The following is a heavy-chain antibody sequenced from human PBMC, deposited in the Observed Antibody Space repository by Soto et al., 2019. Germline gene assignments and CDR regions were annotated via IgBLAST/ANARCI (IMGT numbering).Heavy chain of an antibody. CDR2: ISYDGSRK. V-gene: IGHV3-30-3*01. D-gene: IGHD1-26*01. CDR1: GFTFSSYV. CDR3: ARDSGWERFGWIFDY. J-gene: IGHJ4*02. Sequence: QVQLVESGGGVVQPGRSLRLSCVASGFTFSSYVMHWVRQAPGKGLEWVAVISYDGSRKYYADSVKGRFTISGDNSKNTLYLQMNSLRAEDTAVYYCARDSGWERFGWIFDYWGQGTLVTASS.